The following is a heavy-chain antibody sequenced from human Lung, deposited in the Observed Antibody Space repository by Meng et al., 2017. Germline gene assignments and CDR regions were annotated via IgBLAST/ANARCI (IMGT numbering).Heavy chain of an antibody. CDR3: ARGPTTMAHNFDY. CDR1: GGSFSDYY. J-gene: IGHJ4*02. D-gene: IGHD4-11*01. CDR2: INHSGST. Sequence: QLRQEGAGLLKPSETLSLTCVVSGGSFSDYYWSWIRHPPGKGLELIGEINHSGSTNYNPSLESRATISVDTSQNNLSLKLSSVTAADSAVYYCARGPTTMAHNFDYWGQGTLVTVSS. V-gene: IGHV4-34*01.